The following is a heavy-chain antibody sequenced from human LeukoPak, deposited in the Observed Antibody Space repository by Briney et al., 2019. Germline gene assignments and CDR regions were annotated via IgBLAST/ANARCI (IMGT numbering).Heavy chain of an antibody. J-gene: IGHJ4*02. CDR3: ARVTYGSGTYGAFDY. CDR1: GFTFSGSA. Sequence: PGGSLRLSCAASGFTFSGSALHWVRQASGKGLEWIGRIRSKTNNYATTYAASVTGRFTISRDNSKNTLCLQMNSLRAEDTAVYYCARVTYGSGTYGAFDYWGQGTLVTVSS. D-gene: IGHD3-10*01. V-gene: IGHV3-73*01. CDR2: IRSKTNNYAT.